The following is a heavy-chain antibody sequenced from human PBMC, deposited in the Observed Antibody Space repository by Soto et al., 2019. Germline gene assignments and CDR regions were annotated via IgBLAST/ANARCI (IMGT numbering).Heavy chain of an antibody. D-gene: IGHD2-21*02. CDR1: GGTFSSYA. CDR2: IIPIFGTA. V-gene: IGHV1-69*13. CDR3: ARDQAGGNSGPFDY. Sequence: ASVKVSCKASGGTFSSYAISWVRQAPGQGLEWMGGIIPIFGTANYAQKFQGRVTVTADESTSTAYMELSSLRSEDTAVYYCARDQAGGNSGPFDYWGQGTLVTVSS. J-gene: IGHJ4*02.